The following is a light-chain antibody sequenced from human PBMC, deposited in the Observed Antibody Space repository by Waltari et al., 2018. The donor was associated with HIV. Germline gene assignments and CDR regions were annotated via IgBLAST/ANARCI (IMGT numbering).Light chain of an antibody. CDR3: SSYADSDTPVV. Sequence: QSALAQPPSASGSAGQSVTISCTGTSSDVGAYNYVSWYQQHPGKSPKLIIYDVTKRPAVFPDRFSGSKSGNTASLTVSGLQGEDEADYYCSSYADSDTPVVFGGGTKLTVL. CDR2: DVT. V-gene: IGLV2-8*01. CDR1: SSDVGAYNY. J-gene: IGLJ2*01.